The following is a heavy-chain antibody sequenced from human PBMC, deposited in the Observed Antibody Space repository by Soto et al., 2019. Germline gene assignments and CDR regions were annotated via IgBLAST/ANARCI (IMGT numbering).Heavy chain of an antibody. CDR3: AREGVAPYYYSGMDV. J-gene: IGHJ6*02. V-gene: IGHV1-18*01. D-gene: IGHD5-12*01. Sequence: QVQLVQSGAEVKKPGASVKVSCKASGYTFTRSGISWVRQAPGQGLEWMGWISTYNGDTNYAQTFQGRVTMTTDTSTSTAHMELRSLRSDDTAVYYCAREGVAPYYYSGMDVWGPGTPVTVSS. CDR1: GYTFTRSG. CDR2: ISTYNGDT.